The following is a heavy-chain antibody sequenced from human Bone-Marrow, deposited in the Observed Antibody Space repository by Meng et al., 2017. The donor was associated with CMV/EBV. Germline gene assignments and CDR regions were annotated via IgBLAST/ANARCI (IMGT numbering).Heavy chain of an antibody. Sequence: ETLSLTCAASGFTFSSYAMSWVRQAPGKGLEWVSVIYSGGSSTYYADSVKGRFTISRDNSKNTLYLQMNSLRAEDTAVYYCAKDQGIAAAGAHDAFDIWAQGTMVTVPS. D-gene: IGHD6-13*01. J-gene: IGHJ3*02. V-gene: IGHV3-23*03. CDR2: IYSGGSST. CDR3: AKDQGIAAAGAHDAFDI. CDR1: GFTFSSYA.